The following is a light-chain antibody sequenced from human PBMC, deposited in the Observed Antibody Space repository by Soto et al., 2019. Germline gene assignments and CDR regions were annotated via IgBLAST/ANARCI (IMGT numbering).Light chain of an antibody. J-gene: IGKJ4*01. CDR2: GAS. CDR3: QQSNKWPLT. V-gene: IGKV3-15*01. Sequence: EIVMTQSPVTLSVSPGERATLSCRASQSVSTNLVWYQQKSGQAPRLLIYGASSRATGIPARFSGSGSGTEFTLVINSLQSEDFAVYYCQQSNKWPLTFGGGTKVEIK. CDR1: QSVSTN.